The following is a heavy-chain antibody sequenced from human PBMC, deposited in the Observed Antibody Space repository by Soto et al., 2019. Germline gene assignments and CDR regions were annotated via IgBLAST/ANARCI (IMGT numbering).Heavy chain of an antibody. CDR1: GYSFNNYK. Sequence: GESLKISCKGSGYSFNNYKIGWVRQMPGKGLEWMGIIYPGDSDTAYSPSFEGQVTISADKSISTAYLQWSSLKASDTAMYYCARQDSSGSYAFDYWGQGALVTVSS. V-gene: IGHV5-51*01. CDR2: IYPGDSDT. J-gene: IGHJ4*02. D-gene: IGHD6-19*01. CDR3: ARQDSSGSYAFDY.